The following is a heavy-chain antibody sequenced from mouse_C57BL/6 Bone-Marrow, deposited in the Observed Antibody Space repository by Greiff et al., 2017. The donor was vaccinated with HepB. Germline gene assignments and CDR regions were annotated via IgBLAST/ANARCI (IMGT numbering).Heavy chain of an antibody. CDR2: ILPGSGST. Sequence: QVQLQQSGAELMKPGASVKLSCKATGYTFTGYWIEWVKQRPGHGLEWIGEILPGSGSTNYNEKFKGKATFTADTSSNTAYMQLSSLTTEDSAIYSCASQGGSFNWAWFAYWGQGTLVTVSA. V-gene: IGHV1-9*01. CDR3: ASQGGSFNWAWFAY. D-gene: IGHD4-1*02. J-gene: IGHJ3*01. CDR1: GYTFTGYW.